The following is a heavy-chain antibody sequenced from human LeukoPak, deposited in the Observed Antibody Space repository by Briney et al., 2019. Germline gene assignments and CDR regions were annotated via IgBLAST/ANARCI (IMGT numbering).Heavy chain of an antibody. D-gene: IGHD1-26*01. CDR3: ARQDALGKFPPPYYMDV. J-gene: IGHJ6*03. V-gene: IGHV4-59*08. Sequence: SETLSLTCTVSGGSIRSYYWNWIRQPPGKGLEWIGYISETGSINYNSSLENRVTLSLDRSKSQISLNLRSATVADTAVYYCARQDALGKFPPPYYMDVWGKGPPSSSP. CDR1: GGSIRSYY. CDR2: ISETGSI.